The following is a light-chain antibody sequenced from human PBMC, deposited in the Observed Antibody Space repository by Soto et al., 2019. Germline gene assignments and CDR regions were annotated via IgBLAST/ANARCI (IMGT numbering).Light chain of an antibody. J-gene: IGKJ1*01. CDR2: AAS. CDR3: KKYNSPPWT. CDR1: QGISNY. Sequence: DIQMTQSPSSLSTSVGDRVTITCRASQGISNYLAWYQQKPGKVPKLLIYAASTLQSGAPSRFSGSGSGTDFTLTISSLQPKDVATYYCKKYNSPPWTFGQGTKVEIK. V-gene: IGKV1-27*01.